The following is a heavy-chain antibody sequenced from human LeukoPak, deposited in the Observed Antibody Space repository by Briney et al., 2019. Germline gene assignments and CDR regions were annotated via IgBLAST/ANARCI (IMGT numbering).Heavy chain of an antibody. CDR2: IYHGETT. V-gene: IGHV4-39*07. CDR3: ASNWSDFDY. J-gene: IGHJ4*02. CDR1: GGSISSSTYY. D-gene: IGHD1-1*01. Sequence: SETLSLTCTVSGGSISSSTYYWGWIRQPPGKGLEWIGSIYHGETTYYNPSLKTRLTISLDTSKNQFSLRLSSVTAADTAVYYCASNWSDFDYWGQGILVTVSS.